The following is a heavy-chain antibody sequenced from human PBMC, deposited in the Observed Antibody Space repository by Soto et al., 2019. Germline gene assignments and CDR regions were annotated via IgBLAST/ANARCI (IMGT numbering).Heavy chain of an antibody. J-gene: IGHJ4*02. CDR1: GGTFSSYA. Sequence: QVQLVQSGAEVKKPGSSVKVSCKASGGTFSSYAISWVLQAPGQGLEWMGGIIPIYGTAYYAQKCQGRVMINADESTSTAYMELSSLRAEDTAVYYCAGEGSGSSARWGQGTLVTVSS. D-gene: IGHD1-26*01. V-gene: IGHV1-69*01. CDR3: AGEGSGSSAR. CDR2: IIPIYGTA.